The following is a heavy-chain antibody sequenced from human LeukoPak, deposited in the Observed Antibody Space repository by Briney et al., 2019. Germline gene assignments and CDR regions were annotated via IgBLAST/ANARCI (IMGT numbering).Heavy chain of an antibody. V-gene: IGHV4-59*08. D-gene: IGHD3-22*01. J-gene: IGHJ4*02. Sequence: SETLSLTCAVSGGSITSYYWSWVRQPPGKGLEWIAYVSYSGFTNYNPSLKSRVTLSLDTSKNQFSLRLNSVTAADTAVYFCARLSSYYDGGGYFYLYHFDYWGQGTLLTVSS. CDR3: ARLSSYYDGGGYFYLYHFDY. CDR1: GGSITSYY. CDR2: VSYSGFT.